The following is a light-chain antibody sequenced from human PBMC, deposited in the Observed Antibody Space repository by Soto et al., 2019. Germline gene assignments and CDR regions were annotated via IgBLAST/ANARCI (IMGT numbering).Light chain of an antibody. CDR2: VNSDGSH. J-gene: IGLJ3*02. CDR1: SGHSNYA. CDR3: QTWGTDIYVV. V-gene: IGLV4-69*01. Sequence: QLVLTQSPSASASLGASVKLTCTLSSGHSNYAIAWHQQQPEKGPRYLMKVNSDGSHTKGDGIPDRFSGSSSGAERYLTISSLQSEDEADYYCQTWGTDIYVVFGGGTKLTVL.